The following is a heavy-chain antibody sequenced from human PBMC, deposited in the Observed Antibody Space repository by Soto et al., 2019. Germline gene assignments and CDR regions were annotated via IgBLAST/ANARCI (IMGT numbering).Heavy chain of an antibody. CDR1: GYSFTSYW. Sequence: GESLKISCKGSGYSFTSYWIGWVRQMPGKGLEWMGIIYPGDSDTRYSPSFQGQVTISADKSISTAYLQWSSLKASDTAMYYCARSASDIIVATASLDYWGQGTLVTVSS. D-gene: IGHD5-12*01. CDR2: IYPGDSDT. V-gene: IGHV5-51*01. CDR3: ARSASDIIVATASLDY. J-gene: IGHJ4*02.